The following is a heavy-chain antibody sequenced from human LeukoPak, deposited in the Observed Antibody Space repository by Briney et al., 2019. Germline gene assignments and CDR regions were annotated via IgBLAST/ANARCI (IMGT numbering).Heavy chain of an antibody. CDR1: GYTFTGYY. V-gene: IGHV1-2*02. J-gene: IGHJ3*02. CDR3: AGKGGLGADPDAFDI. CDR2: INPNSGGT. D-gene: IGHD1-26*01. Sequence: ASVKVSCKASGYTFTGYYMHWVRQAPGQGLEWMGWINPNSGGTNYAQKFQGRVTMTRNTSISTAYMELSSLRSEDTAVYYCAGKGGLGADPDAFDIWGQGTMVTVSS.